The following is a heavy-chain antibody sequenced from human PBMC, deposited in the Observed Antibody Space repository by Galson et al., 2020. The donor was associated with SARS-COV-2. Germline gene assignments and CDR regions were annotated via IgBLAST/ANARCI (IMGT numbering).Heavy chain of an antibody. CDR3: ARAYCSGGSCSHFKY. D-gene: IGHD2-15*01. J-gene: IGHJ4*02. CDR2: ISYDGSNK. V-gene: IGHV3-30*04. Sequence: GGSLRLSCAASGFTFSSYAMHWVRQAPGKGLEWVAVISYDGSNKYYADSVKGRFTISRDNSKNTLYLQMNSLRAEDTAVYYCARAYCSGGSCSHFKYWGQGTLVTVSS. CDR1: GFTFSSYA.